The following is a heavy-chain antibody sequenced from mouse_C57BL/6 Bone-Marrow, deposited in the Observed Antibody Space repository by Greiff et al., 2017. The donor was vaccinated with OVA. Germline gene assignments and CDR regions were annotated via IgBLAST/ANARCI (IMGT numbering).Heavy chain of an antibody. CDR1: GYTFTDYY. V-gene: IGHV1-76*01. CDR3: ARSDFDY. CDR2: IYPGSGNT. J-gene: IGHJ2*01. Sequence: QVHVKQSGAELVRPGASVKLSCKASGYTFTDYYINWVQQRPGQGLEWIARIYPGSGNTYYNAKFKGKATLTAEKSSSTAYMQLSSLTSEDSAFYFCARSDFDYWGQGTTLTVSS.